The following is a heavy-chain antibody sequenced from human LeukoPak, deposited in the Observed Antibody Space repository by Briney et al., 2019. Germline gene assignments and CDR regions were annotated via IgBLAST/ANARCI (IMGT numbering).Heavy chain of an antibody. CDR3: TREPLP. Sequence: PSETLSLTCTVSGGSISGYYWSWIRQPAGKGLEWIGRMYGSGSTSYNPSLKSRVSMSVDMSKNQLSLKLSSVTAADTAVYYCTREPLPWGQGTLVTVSS. J-gene: IGHJ4*02. CDR2: MYGSGST. CDR1: GGSISGYY. V-gene: IGHV4-4*07.